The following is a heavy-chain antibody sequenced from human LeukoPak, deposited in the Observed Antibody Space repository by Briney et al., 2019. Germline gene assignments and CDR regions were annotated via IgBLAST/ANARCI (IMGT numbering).Heavy chain of an antibody. Sequence: GGSLRLSCVASGFSFSSYNINWVRQAPGTGLEWVSSISSSSNYIYYADSVKGRFAISRDNAENSLYLQMNSLRADDTAVYYCARRSPNYYFDHWGQGTLVTVSS. CDR1: GFSFSSYN. V-gene: IGHV3-21*01. J-gene: IGHJ4*02. CDR3: ARRSPNYYFDH. CDR2: ISSSSNYI.